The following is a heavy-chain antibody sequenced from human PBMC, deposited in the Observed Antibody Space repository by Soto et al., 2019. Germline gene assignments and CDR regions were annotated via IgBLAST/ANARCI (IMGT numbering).Heavy chain of an antibody. D-gene: IGHD6-19*01. CDR1: GYMFTGFY. CDR3: AAAAIPVAGRHPDF. CDR2: INPNNGVT. Sequence: ASVKVSCNASGYMFTGFYLHWVRQAPGQGLEWMGCINPNNGVTTYAKNFQGRVTMTRDSSISTAYMELSSLRSDDTAVYFCAAAAIPVAGRHPDFWGQGTVVTVSS. V-gene: IGHV1-2*02. J-gene: IGHJ4*02.